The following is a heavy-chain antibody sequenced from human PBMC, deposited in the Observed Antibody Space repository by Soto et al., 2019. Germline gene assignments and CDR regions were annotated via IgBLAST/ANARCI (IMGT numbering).Heavy chain of an antibody. CDR2: ISSSGSTI. Sequence: QETGKGLEGVSYISSSGSTIYYADSVKGRFTISRDNAKNSLYLQMNSLRAEDTAVYYCSRARRGCYNYYYYMDVWGEGTTVTVSS. J-gene: IGHJ6*03. CDR3: SRARRGCYNYYYYMDV. V-gene: IGHV3-11*01.